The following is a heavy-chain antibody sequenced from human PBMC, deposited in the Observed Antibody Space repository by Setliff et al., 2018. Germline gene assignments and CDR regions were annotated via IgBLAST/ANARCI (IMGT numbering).Heavy chain of an antibody. V-gene: IGHV3-43D*04. CDR1: GFTFDDFA. J-gene: IGHJ4*02. CDR3: VRARDAFNWNSYYFAS. D-gene: IGHD1-20*01. CDR2: ISWDGVTT. Sequence: GGSLRLSCAASGFTFDDFATHWVRQPPGKGLEWVSLISWDGVTTYYADSVKGRFTISRDSSKNSLSLQMNSLRVEDTAIYYCVRARDAFNWNSYYFASWGQGTLVTVSS.